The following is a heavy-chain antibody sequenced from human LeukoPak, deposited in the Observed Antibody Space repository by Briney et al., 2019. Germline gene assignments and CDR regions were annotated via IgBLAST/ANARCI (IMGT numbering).Heavy chain of an antibody. CDR1: GFTVSSNY. V-gene: IGHV3-7*01. Sequence: GGSLRLSCAASGFTVSSNYVSWVRQAPGKGLEWVANIKQDGSEKYYVDSVKGRFTISRDNAKNSLYLQMNSLRAEDTAVYYCARDSRGGSYGMDVWGQGTTVTVSS. CDR3: ARDSRGGSYGMDV. D-gene: IGHD3-16*01. CDR2: IKQDGSEK. J-gene: IGHJ6*02.